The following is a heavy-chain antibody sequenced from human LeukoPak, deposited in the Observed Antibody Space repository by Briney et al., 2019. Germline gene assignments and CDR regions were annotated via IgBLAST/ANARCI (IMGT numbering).Heavy chain of an antibody. CDR2: IYYSGST. V-gene: IGHV4-59*12. J-gene: IGHJ6*03. Sequence: SETLSLSCTVSGGSISSYYWSWIRQPPGKGLEWIGYIYYSGSTNYNPSLKSRVTISVDTSKNQFSLKLRSVTAADTAVYYCARGGPNPIYDHYLDVWGKGTPVIVSS. CDR3: ARGGPNPIYDHYLDV. CDR1: GGSISSYY.